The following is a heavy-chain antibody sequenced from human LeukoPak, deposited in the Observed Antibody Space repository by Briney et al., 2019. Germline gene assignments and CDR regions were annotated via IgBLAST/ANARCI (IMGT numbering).Heavy chain of an antibody. CDR1: GFPFTLYN. D-gene: IGHD2-15*01. J-gene: IGHJ3*02. CDR3: ASSGVVVAATHAFDI. Sequence: GGSLRLSCEVSGFPFTLYNMNWVRQAPGKGLEWLSYISSSTNTIYYADSVKGRFTISRDNAKNSLYLQMNGLGAEDTAVYYCASSGVVVAATHAFDIWGQGTMVTVSS. CDR2: ISSSTNTI. V-gene: IGHV3-48*04.